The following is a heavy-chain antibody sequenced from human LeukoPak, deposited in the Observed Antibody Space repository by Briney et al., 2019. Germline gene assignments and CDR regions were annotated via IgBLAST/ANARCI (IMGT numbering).Heavy chain of an antibody. V-gene: IGHV3-21*01. D-gene: IGHD2-15*01. CDR3: AKVPSRRYCSGGSCYSGFDP. CDR2: ISSSSSYI. Sequence: GGSLRLSCAASGFTFSNYGMNWVRQAPGKGLEWVSYISSSSSYIYYADSVKGRFTISRDNAKNSLYLQMNSLRAEDTAVYYCAKVPSRRYCSGGSCYSGFDPWGQGTLVTVSS. J-gene: IGHJ5*02. CDR1: GFTFSNYG.